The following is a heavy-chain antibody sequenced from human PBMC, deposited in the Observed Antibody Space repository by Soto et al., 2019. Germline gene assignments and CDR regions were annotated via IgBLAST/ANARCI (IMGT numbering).Heavy chain of an antibody. V-gene: IGHV3-23*01. Sequence: EVQLLESGGGLVQPGGSLRLSCAASGFTFSRYVMSWVRQAPGKGLEWVSAITATGGNTYYADSVKGRFTISRDNSKNTLYLQMNSLRAEDTAVYYCAKVRGLEIRWNWFDPWGQGTLVTVSS. CDR2: ITATGGNT. J-gene: IGHJ5*02. D-gene: IGHD1-7*01. CDR1: GFTFSRYV. CDR3: AKVRGLEIRWNWFDP.